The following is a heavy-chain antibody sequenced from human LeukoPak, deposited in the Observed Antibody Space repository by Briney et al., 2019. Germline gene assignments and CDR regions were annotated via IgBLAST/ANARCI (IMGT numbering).Heavy chain of an antibody. CDR1: GFTFSSYA. Sequence: GRSMRLSCAASGFTFSSYAMSWVRQAPGKGLGWVSSTSGSGGGTYYADSVKGRFTISRDNSKNTLYLQMNSIRGEGTAAYRWAMKGRGYLYFPDFWGQGTLVTVSS. V-gene: IGHV3-23*01. CDR2: TSGSGGGT. CDR3: AMKGRGYLYFPDF. J-gene: IGHJ4*02. D-gene: IGHD3-10*01.